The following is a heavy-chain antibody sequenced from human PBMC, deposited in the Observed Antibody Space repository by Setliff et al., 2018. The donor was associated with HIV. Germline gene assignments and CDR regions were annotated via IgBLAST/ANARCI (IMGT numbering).Heavy chain of an antibody. CDR3: ARVDFWSGHAFYMDV. Sequence: GGSLRLSCVASGFTFTSYAMSWVRQAPGKGLEWVSDSSPTSSSKLYAESVKGRFTISRDNAKNSLYLQMNSLRVEDTAVYYCARVDFWSGHAFYMDVWGKGTTVTVSS. CDR2: SSPTSSSK. D-gene: IGHD3-3*01. CDR1: GFTFTSYA. V-gene: IGHV3-48*01. J-gene: IGHJ6*03.